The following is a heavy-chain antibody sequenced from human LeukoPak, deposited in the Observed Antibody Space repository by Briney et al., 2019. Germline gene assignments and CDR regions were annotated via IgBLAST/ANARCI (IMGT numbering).Heavy chain of an antibody. J-gene: IGHJ4*02. CDR1: EFTFSSSW. V-gene: IGHV3-74*01. Sequence: GGSLRLSCAASEFTFSSSWMHWVRQAPGKGLVWVSGINRDGSSTRYADSVRGRFTISRDNSQNTLYLQMSSLRAEDTAIYYCAKHYGSGTYYNYLDYWGQGTLVTVSS. D-gene: IGHD3-10*01. CDR2: INRDGSST. CDR3: AKHYGSGTYYNYLDY.